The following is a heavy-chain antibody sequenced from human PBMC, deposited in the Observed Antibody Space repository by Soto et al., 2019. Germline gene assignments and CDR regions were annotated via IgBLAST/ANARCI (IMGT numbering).Heavy chain of an antibody. CDR2: ISFDGGNQ. CDR1: GFTFGSYG. CDR3: AKELVGGNWPSCYCHMDV. D-gene: IGHD1-20*01. V-gene: IGHV3-30*18. Sequence: QEQLVETGGGVVQPGRSLRLSCAASGFTFGSYGIHWVRQAPGKGLEWVAAISFDGGNQYYADSVKGRFSITRDDYKKTVSLQMNSRRAEDTALYHCAKELVGGNWPSCYCHMDVWGLGTKVTVSS. J-gene: IGHJ6*01.